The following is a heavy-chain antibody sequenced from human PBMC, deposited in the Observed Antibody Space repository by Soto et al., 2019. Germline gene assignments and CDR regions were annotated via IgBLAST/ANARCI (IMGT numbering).Heavy chain of an antibody. V-gene: IGHV3-11*05. CDR2: IISSTSYT. CDR1: GFAFSDYY. J-gene: IGHJ4*02. D-gene: IGHD3-9*01. Sequence: QVQLVESGGGLVKPGGSLRLSCAASGFAFSDYYISWIRQAPGKGLEWVSYIISSTSYTNYADSVKGRFTISRDNAKNSLNLKMNSLRAEDSTLYYSAREWAHNDTLTDKLDYCDQGTLVTVSS. CDR3: AREWAHNDTLTDKLDY.